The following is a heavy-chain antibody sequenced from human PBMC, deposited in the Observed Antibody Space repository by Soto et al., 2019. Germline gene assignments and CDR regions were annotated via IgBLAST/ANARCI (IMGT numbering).Heavy chain of an antibody. CDR1: GFTFSTYG. CDR2: IWYEGSNK. Sequence: PGRSLRLSCAASGFTFSTYGMHWVRQAPGKGLEWVAVIWYEGSNKYYADSVKGRFTISRDNSKNTLSLQMNSLRAEDTAVYYCARDGWAYGDYTYYYHHYMDVCGKGTTVTVSS. V-gene: IGHV3-33*01. CDR3: ARDGWAYGDYTYYYHHYMDV. J-gene: IGHJ6*03. D-gene: IGHD4-17*01.